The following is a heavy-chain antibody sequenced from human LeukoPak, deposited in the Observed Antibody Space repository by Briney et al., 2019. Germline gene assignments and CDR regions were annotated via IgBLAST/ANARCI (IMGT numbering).Heavy chain of an antibody. D-gene: IGHD3-10*01. J-gene: IGHJ5*02. V-gene: IGHV4-38-2*02. CDR1: GYSISSGYY. CDR2: IYVTEST. Sequence: SETLSLTCTVSGYSISSGYYWGWIRQPPGKGLEWIGRIYVTESTTYNPSLKSRVTISIDTSKNQFSLKLTSVTAADTAVYYCARDSGTTGEVKFDPWGQGTLVTVSS. CDR3: ARDSGTTGEVKFDP.